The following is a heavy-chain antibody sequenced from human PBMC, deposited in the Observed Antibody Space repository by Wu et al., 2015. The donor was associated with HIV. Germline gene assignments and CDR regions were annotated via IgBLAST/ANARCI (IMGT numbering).Heavy chain of an antibody. CDR2: VIPAFNVI. J-gene: IGHJ5*02. V-gene: IGHV1-69*05. CDR3: ARNPDSMGVGP. Sequence: QVQMVQSGAEMKKPGSSLKVSCKASGTSWSHFAMNWVRQAPGQGLEWMGGVIPAFNVINYAQKFLGRVTITTDESTTTVFLEVKSLKSDDTATYYCARNPDSMGVGPWGQGTLVTVSS. CDR1: GTSWSHFA. D-gene: IGHD3-16*01.